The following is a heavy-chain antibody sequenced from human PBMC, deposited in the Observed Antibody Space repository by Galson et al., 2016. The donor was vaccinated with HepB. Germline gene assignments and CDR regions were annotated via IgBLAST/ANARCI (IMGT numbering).Heavy chain of an antibody. D-gene: IGHD1-26*01. CDR3: AKTKTRRGSYYYFGMDV. CDR1: GFKFDEYA. V-gene: IGHV3-9*01. Sequence: SLRLSCAASGFKFDEYAMNWVRQAPGKGLEWVSVISWNSGHTVYVDSVRGRFTISRDIAKSSLYLQMNDLRPEDTALYYCAKTKTRRGSYYYFGMDVWGQGTTVTVSS. J-gene: IGHJ6*02. CDR2: ISWNSGHT.